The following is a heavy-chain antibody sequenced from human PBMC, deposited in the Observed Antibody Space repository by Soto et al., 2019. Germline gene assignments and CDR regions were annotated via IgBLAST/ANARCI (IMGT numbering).Heavy chain of an antibody. J-gene: IGHJ4*01. Sequence: GGSLRLSCAASGFTFSSYGMHWVRQAPGKGLEYVDSVKGRFTLSRDNAKNSLYLQMDSLRVEDTAVYYCARDSGYGSGASVNHYLDYWRLGTVVTVSS. CDR3: ARDSGYGSGASVNHYLDY. CDR1: GFTFSSYG. V-gene: IGHV3-7*03. D-gene: IGHD3-10*01.